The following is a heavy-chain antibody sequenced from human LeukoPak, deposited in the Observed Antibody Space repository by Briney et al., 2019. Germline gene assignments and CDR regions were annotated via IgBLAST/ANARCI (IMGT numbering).Heavy chain of an antibody. CDR1: GGSISSGGYS. Sequence: TLSLTCAVSGGSISSGGYSWSWIRQPPGKGLEWIGYIYHSGSTYYNPSLKSRVTISVDRSKNQFSLKLSSVTAADTAVYYCARGSTSLDFDYWGQGTLVTVSS. J-gene: IGHJ4*02. D-gene: IGHD2-2*01. CDR3: ARGSTSLDFDY. CDR2: IYHSGST. V-gene: IGHV4-30-2*01.